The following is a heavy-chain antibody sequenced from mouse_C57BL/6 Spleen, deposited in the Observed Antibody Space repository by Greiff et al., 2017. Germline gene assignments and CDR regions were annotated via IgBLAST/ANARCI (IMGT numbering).Heavy chain of an antibody. CDR3: ARKLDWYFDV. CDR2: IYPGSGST. J-gene: IGHJ1*03. V-gene: IGHV1-55*01. CDR1: GYTFTSYW. D-gene: IGHD4-1*01. Sequence: QVQLQQPGAELVKPGASVKMSCKASGYTFTSYWITWVKQRPGQGLEWIGDIYPGSGSTNYNEKFKSKATLTVDTSSITAYMQLSSLTSEDSAVYYCARKLDWYFDVWGTGTTVTVSS.